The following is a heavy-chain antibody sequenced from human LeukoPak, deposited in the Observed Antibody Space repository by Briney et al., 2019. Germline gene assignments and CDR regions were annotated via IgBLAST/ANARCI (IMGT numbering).Heavy chain of an antibody. Sequence: GGSLRLSCAASGFTFSSYAMHWVRQAPGKGLEWMGGFDPEDGETIYAQKFQGRVTMTEDTSTDTAYMELSSLRSEDTAVYYCATKGHYYDSSGYKYWGQGTLVTVSS. D-gene: IGHD3-22*01. J-gene: IGHJ4*02. CDR1: GFTFSSYA. CDR3: ATKGHYYDSSGYKY. CDR2: FDPEDGET. V-gene: IGHV1-24*01.